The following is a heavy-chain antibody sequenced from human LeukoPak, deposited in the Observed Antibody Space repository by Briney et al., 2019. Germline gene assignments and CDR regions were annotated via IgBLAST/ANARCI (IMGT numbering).Heavy chain of an antibody. CDR1: GYTFTSSD. CDR3: ARVGGGYGDYDSYFDY. V-gene: IGHV1-69*13. Sequence: ASVTVSCKASGYTFTSSDIHWVRQAPGQGLEWMGGIIPIFDTANYAQKFQGRVTITADESTSTAYMELSSLRSEDTAVYYCARVGGGYGDYDSYFDYWGQGTLVTVSS. J-gene: IGHJ4*02. D-gene: IGHD4-17*01. CDR2: IIPIFDTA.